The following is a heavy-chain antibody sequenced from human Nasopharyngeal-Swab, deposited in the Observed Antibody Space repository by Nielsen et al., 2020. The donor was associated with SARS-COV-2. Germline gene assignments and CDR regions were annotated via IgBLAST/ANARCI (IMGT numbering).Heavy chain of an antibody. V-gene: IGHV3-30*03. CDR2: ISYDGNEN. J-gene: IGHJ4*02. Sequence: WIRQPPGKGLEWVALISYDGNENYYADSLKGRFTISRDNAKNALYLQVNSLRSEDTAVYYCAFGVFYFDHWGQGTLVTVSS. CDR3: AFGVFYFDH. D-gene: IGHD3-3*01.